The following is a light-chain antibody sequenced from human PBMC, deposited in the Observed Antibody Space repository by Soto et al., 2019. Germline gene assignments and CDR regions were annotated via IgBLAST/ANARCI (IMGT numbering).Light chain of an antibody. Sequence: EIVMTQSPATLSVSPGERATLSCRASQSVSTNLAWYQQKTGQAPRLLIYGASNRATGIPARFSGSGYGTDFNLTISSLETEDFAVYYCQQRSNWPLTFGQGTKVDIK. J-gene: IGKJ1*01. V-gene: IGKV3-11*01. CDR3: QQRSNWPLT. CDR1: QSVSTN. CDR2: GAS.